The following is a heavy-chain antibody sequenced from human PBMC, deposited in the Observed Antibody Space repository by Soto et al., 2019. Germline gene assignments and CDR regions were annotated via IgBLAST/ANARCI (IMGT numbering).Heavy chain of an antibody. CDR1: GFTFSSYA. D-gene: IGHD6-6*01. CDR3: ARGWEIAARPNYYGMDV. CDR2: ISYDGSNK. J-gene: IGHJ6*02. Sequence: GGSLRLSCAASGFTFSSYAMHWVRQAPGKGLEWVAVISYDGSNKYYADSVKGRFTISRDNSKNTLYLQMNSLRAEDTAVYYCARGWEIAARPNYYGMDVWGQGTTVTVS. V-gene: IGHV3-30-3*01.